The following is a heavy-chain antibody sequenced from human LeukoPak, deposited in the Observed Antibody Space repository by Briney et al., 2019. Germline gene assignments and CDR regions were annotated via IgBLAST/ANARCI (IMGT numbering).Heavy chain of an antibody. Sequence: PSETLSLTCAVYGGSFSGYYWSWTRQPPGKGLEWIGEINHSGSTNYNPSLKSRVTISVDTSKNQFSLKLSSVTAADTAVYYCARGGGGIVVVVAATRWFDYWGQGTLVTVSS. D-gene: IGHD2-15*01. J-gene: IGHJ4*02. CDR1: GGSFSGYY. CDR2: INHSGST. V-gene: IGHV4-34*01. CDR3: ARGGGGIVVVVAATRWFDY.